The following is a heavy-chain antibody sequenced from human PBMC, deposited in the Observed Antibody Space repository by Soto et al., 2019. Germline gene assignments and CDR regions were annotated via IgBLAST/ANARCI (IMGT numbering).Heavy chain of an antibody. J-gene: IGHJ4*02. Sequence: PSETLSLTCSVSGVSIRNFYWTWIRQPPGRGLEWIGYMYYSGSTNYNPSLKSRVTMSVDTSRNQFSLKLTSMTGSDTAVYYCASSRRNWYQFDSWGQGTLVTVSS. CDR2: MYYSGST. V-gene: IGHV4-59*01. CDR3: ASSRRNWYQFDS. CDR1: GVSIRNFY. D-gene: IGHD2-2*01.